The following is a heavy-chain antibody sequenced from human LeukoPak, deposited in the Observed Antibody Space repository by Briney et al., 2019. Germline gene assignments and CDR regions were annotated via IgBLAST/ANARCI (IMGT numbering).Heavy chain of an antibody. CDR3: AKDFNYGDYLDY. J-gene: IGHJ4*02. D-gene: IGHD4-17*01. V-gene: IGHV3-53*05. CDR1: GFTLSSNY. Sequence: GGSLRLSCAASGFTLSSNYMSWVRQAPGKGLEGVSVIYSGGSTYYADSVKGRFTISRDNSKNTLYLQMNSLRAEDTAVYYCAKDFNYGDYLDYWGQGTLVTVSS. CDR2: IYSGGST.